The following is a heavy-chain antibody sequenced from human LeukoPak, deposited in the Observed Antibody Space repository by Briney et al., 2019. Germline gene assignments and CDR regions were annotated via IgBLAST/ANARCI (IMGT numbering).Heavy chain of an antibody. CDR1: GFTFSSYA. Sequence: PGGSLRLSCAASGFTFSSYAMSWVRQAPGKGLEWVSAISGSGGSTYYADSVKGRFTISRDNSKNTLYLQMNSLRAEDTAVYYCAKAPGYYDSSGFEVYYFDYWGQGTPVTVSS. CDR2: ISGSGGST. V-gene: IGHV3-23*01. CDR3: AKAPGYYDSSGFEVYYFDY. J-gene: IGHJ4*02. D-gene: IGHD3-22*01.